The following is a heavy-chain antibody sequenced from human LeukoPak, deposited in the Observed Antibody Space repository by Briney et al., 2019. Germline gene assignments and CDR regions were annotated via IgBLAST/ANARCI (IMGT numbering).Heavy chain of an antibody. J-gene: IGHJ4*02. CDR1: GFTFSSYG. CDR2: IRYDGSNK. D-gene: IGHD3-22*01. CDR3: AKGDYYDSSGYYYYFDY. V-gene: IGHV3-30*02. Sequence: GGSLRLSCAASGFTFSSYGMHWVRQAPGKGLEWVAFIRYDGSNKYYADSVKGRFTISRDNSKNTLYLQMNSLRAGDTAVHYCAKGDYYDSSGYYYYFDYWGQGTLVTVSS.